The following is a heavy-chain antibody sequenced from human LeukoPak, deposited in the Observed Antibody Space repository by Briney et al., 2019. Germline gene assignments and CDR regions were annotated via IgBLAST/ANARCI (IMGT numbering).Heavy chain of an antibody. CDR1: DGSISNYF. CDR2: VSASGST. Sequence: PSETLSLTCTVSDGSISNYFWNWIRQPAGKGLQWIGHVSASGSTNYNPSLKSRVTISVDASKNQFSLRLSSLTAADTAVYYCARGALDTKTRFDYWGQGTLVTVSS. V-gene: IGHV4-4*07. J-gene: IGHJ4*02. D-gene: IGHD5-18*01. CDR3: ARGALDTKTRFDY.